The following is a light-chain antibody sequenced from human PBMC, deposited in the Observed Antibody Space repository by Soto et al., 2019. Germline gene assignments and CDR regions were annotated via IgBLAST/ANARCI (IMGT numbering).Light chain of an antibody. CDR2: DAS. V-gene: IGKV1D-13*01. CDR3: QQFNNYPT. CDR1: QGISGA. Sequence: AIQLTQSPSSLSASVGDRVTITCRASQGISGALAWYQQKPGKAPKLLIYDASSLESGVPSRFSGSGSGTDFTLTISSLQPEDFATYYCQQFNNYPTFGQGTRLEIK. J-gene: IGKJ5*01.